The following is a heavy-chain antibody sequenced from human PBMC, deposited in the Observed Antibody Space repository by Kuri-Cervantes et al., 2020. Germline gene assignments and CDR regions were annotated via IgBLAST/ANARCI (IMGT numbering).Heavy chain of an antibody. V-gene: IGHV3-33*06. CDR1: GFTFSSYG. CDR2: IWYDGSNK. D-gene: IGHD2-2*01. Sequence: GGSLRLSCVASGFTFSSYGMHWVRQAPGKGLEWVAVIWYDGSNKYYADSVKGRFTISRDNSKNTLYLQMNSLRAEDTAVYYCAKGSQYQLLLIWVDYWGQGTLVTVSS. CDR3: AKGSQYQLLLIWVDY. J-gene: IGHJ4*02.